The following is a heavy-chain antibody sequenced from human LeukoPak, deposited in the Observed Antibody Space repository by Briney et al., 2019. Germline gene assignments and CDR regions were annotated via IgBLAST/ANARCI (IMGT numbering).Heavy chain of an antibody. D-gene: IGHD3-22*01. V-gene: IGHV1-2*02. CDR1: GYTYTVYL. Sequence: SVSDSLKSSGYTYTVYLMDCVRQTPEKELEWMGWINPNSGGTNYAQKFQGRVTMTRDTSISTAYMELSRLRSDDTAVYYCARDLYDRSTALDYWGQGTLVTVYS. CDR3: ARDLYDRSTALDY. J-gene: IGHJ4*02. CDR2: INPNSGGT.